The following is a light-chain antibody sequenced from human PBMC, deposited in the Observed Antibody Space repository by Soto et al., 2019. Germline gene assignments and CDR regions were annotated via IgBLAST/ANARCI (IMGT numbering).Light chain of an antibody. Sequence: QSVLTQPPSVSGSPGQSVTISCTGTSSDIGGSNRVSWYQQPPGTAPKLVIYEVSDRPSGVPDRFSGSKSGNTASLTISWLQAEDEADYYCTSFTSSYTYVFGTGTKVTVL. J-gene: IGLJ1*01. V-gene: IGLV2-18*02. CDR3: TSFTSSYTYV. CDR1: SSDIGGSNR. CDR2: EVS.